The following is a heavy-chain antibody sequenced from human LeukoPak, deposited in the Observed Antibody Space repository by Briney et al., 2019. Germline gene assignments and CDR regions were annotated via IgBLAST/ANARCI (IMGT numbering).Heavy chain of an antibody. V-gene: IGHV1-8*03. CDR3: ARYYGSGELDS. CDR1: GYTFTNYD. D-gene: IGHD3-10*01. J-gene: IGHJ4*02. CDR2: LNANSGRT. Sequence: ASVKVSCKASGYTFTNYDINWVRQVTGQGLEWMGWLNANSGRTGFAQNFQGRVTITRNTSISTAYMELSSLRFEDTAVYYCARYYGSGELDSWGQGTLVTVSS.